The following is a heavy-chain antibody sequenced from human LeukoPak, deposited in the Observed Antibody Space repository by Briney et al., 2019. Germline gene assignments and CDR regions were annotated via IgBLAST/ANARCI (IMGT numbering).Heavy chain of an antibody. V-gene: IGHV1-2*02. CDR3: ARRHPTGTDAFDM. CDR1: GYSFTGYY. CDR2: INPNSGAT. D-gene: IGHD1-1*01. J-gene: IGHJ3*02. Sequence: ASVKVSFKASGYSFTGYYLHWVRQAPGQGLEWMGWINPNSGATNYAQKFQGSVTMTRDTSITTVYMELSSLRSDDTAVYYCARRHPTGTDAFDMWGQGTMVTVSS.